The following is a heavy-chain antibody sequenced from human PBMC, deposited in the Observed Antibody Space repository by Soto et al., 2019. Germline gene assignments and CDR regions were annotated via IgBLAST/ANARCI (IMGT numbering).Heavy chain of an antibody. CDR2: IYYSGST. D-gene: IGHD6-13*01. V-gene: IGHV4-39*01. CDR3: ARQQQLVTPYYYYYGMDV. CDR1: GGSISSSSYY. J-gene: IGHJ6*02. Sequence: SETLSLTFTVSGGSISSSSYYWGWIRQPPGKGLEWIGSIYYSGSTYYNPSLKSRVTISVDTSKNQFSLKLSSVTAADTAVYYCARQQQLVTPYYYYYGMDVWGQGTTVTVSS.